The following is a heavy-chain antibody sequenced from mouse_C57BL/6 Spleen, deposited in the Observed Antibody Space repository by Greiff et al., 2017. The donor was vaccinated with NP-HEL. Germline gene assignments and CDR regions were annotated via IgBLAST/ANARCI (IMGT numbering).Heavy chain of an antibody. J-gene: IGHJ2*01. CDR1: GYAFTNYL. CDR3: ARDYYGSSL. CDR2: INPGSGGT. Sequence: QVQLKESGAELVRPGTSVKVSCKASGYAFTNYLIEWVKQRPGQGLEWIGVINPGSGGTNYNEKFKGKATLTADKSSSTAYMQLSSLTSEDSAVYFCARDYYGSSLWGQGTTLTVSS. V-gene: IGHV1-54*01. D-gene: IGHD1-1*01.